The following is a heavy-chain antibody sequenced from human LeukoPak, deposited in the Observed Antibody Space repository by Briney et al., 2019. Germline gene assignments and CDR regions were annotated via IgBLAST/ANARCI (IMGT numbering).Heavy chain of an antibody. D-gene: IGHD3-9*01. CDR3: ARAVRYFDYLLGPPDY. V-gene: IGHV3-7*01. Sequence: GSLILSCAASGFTFSRYWMTWVRQAPGKGLEWVANIKEDGSEKYYVDSVKGRFTISRDNAKNSLYLQMNSLRAEDMAVYYCARAVRYFDYLLGPPDYWGQGTLVTVSS. CDR1: GFTFSRYW. J-gene: IGHJ4*02. CDR2: IKEDGSEK.